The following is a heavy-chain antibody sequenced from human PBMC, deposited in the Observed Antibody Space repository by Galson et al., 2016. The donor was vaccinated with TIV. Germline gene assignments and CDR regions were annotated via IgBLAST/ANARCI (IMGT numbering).Heavy chain of an antibody. CDR3: ARWYGSSFDK. V-gene: IGHV4-39*01. CDR1: GDSVGRAGYR. J-gene: IGHJ5*02. CDR2: VVPSGSS. Sequence: ETLSLSCTVSGDSVGRAGYRWGWIRQPPGNGLEWIGSVVPSGSSDSSVSHKTRVTMSVDTSKNAFSLQLNSVTAAASALYFCARWYGSSFDKWGQGIRVTVSS. D-gene: IGHD6-6*01.